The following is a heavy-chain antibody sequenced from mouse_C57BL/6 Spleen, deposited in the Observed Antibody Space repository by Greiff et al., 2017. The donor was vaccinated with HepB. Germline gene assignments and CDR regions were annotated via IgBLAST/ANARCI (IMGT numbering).Heavy chain of an antibody. CDR1: GFTFSSYA. J-gene: IGHJ3*01. Sequence: EVQLVESGEGLVKPGGSLKLSCAASGFTFSSYAMSWVRQTPEKRLEWVAYISRGGDYIYYADTVKGRFTISRDNARNTLYLQMSSLKSEDTAMYYCTRVDGYYGWFAYWGQGTLVTVSA. V-gene: IGHV5-9-1*02. CDR3: TRVDGYYGWFAY. D-gene: IGHD2-3*01. CDR2: ISRGGDYI.